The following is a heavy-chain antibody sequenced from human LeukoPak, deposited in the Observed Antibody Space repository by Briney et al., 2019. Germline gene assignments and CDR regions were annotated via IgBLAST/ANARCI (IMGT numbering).Heavy chain of an antibody. Sequence: ASVKVSCKASGGTFNSYAISWVRQAPGQGLEWMGGIIPIFGTTNYARKFRGRVTLTADKSTRTAYMELSSLRSEDTAVYYCARGLRETGWLLKTYYYDSSGYSSYWYFDLWGRGTLVTVSS. J-gene: IGHJ2*01. CDR2: IIPIFGTT. V-gene: IGHV1-69*06. CDR1: GGTFNSYA. D-gene: IGHD3-22*01. CDR3: ARGLRETGWLLKTYYYDSSGYSSYWYFDL.